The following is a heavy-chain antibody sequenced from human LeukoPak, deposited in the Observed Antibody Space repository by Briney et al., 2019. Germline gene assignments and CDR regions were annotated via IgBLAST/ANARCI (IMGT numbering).Heavy chain of an antibody. CDR3: ARPDGGYGGSWFDP. CDR2: IYYSGST. D-gene: IGHD4-23*01. Sequence: SETLSLTCTVSGGSISSSSYYWGWIRQPPGKGLEWIGSIYYSGSTYYNPSLKSRVTISVDTSKNQFSLKLSSVTAADTAVYYCARPDGGYGGSWFDPWGQGTLVTVSS. CDR1: GGSISSSSYY. J-gene: IGHJ5*02. V-gene: IGHV4-39*01.